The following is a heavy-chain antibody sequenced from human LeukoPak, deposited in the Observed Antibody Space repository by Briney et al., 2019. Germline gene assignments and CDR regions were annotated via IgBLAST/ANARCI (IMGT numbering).Heavy chain of an antibody. J-gene: IGHJ5*02. CDR1: GGTFSSYA. V-gene: IGHV1-69*04. D-gene: IGHD2/OR15-2a*01. Sequence: SVKVFCKASGGTFSSYAISWVRQAPGQGLEWMGRIIPIFGIANYAQKFQGRVTITADKSTSTAYMELSSLRSEDTAVYYCARAIEGWFDPWGQGTLVTVSS. CDR3: ARAIEGWFDP. CDR2: IIPIFGIA.